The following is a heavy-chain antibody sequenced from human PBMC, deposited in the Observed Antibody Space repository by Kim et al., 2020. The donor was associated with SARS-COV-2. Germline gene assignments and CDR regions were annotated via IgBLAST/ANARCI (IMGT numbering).Heavy chain of an antibody. D-gene: IGHD3-10*01. Sequence: TYAQRFQGRVTMASDASATTVYMDLSSLRSEDTAIYYCAGGRASGSKPDYWGQGTLVTVSS. V-gene: IGHV1-46*01. CDR3: AGGRASGSKPDY. J-gene: IGHJ4*02.